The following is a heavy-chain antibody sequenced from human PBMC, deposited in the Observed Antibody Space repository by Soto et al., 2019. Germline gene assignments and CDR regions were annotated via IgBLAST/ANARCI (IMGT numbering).Heavy chain of an antibody. D-gene: IGHD4-17*01. CDR1: GFPFRSYA. CDR3: AKTSSTVPRPIDY. J-gene: IGHJ4*02. V-gene: IGHV3-23*01. Sequence: PGGSLRLSCAASGFPFRSYAMTWVRQAPGKGLEWVSSVSGSGGSTNYADSVKGRFTISRDNSKNTVYLQMNSLRAEDTAVYYCAKTSSTVPRPIDYWGQGTLVTVSS. CDR2: VSGSGGST.